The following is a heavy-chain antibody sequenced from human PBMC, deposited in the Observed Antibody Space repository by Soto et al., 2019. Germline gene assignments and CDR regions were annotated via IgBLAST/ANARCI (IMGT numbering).Heavy chain of an antibody. Sequence: QVQLVQSGAEVKKPGFSVRVSCKASGAAFNTITINWVRQAPGQGLEWMGGVVPVFGSATYAKKFQGRVAITADASTSTFYMELSRLNSEDTALYYCVREDDTTGSYSWFDPWGQGTLVTVSS. J-gene: IGHJ5*02. CDR3: VREDDTTGSYSWFDP. V-gene: IGHV1-69*19. CDR1: GAAFNTIT. D-gene: IGHD3-9*01. CDR2: VVPVFGSA.